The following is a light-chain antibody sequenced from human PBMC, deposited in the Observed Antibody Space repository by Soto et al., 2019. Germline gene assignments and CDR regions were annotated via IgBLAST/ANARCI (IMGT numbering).Light chain of an antibody. CDR1: QSVSSSY. J-gene: IGKJ3*01. V-gene: IGKV3-20*01. CDR3: QQYGSSLFT. CDR2: GAS. Sequence: EIVLTQSPGTLSLSPGDRATLSCRASQSVSSSYLAWYQQKPGQAPRLLIYGASSRATVLPDRFSGSGSGIDFTLTISRLEPEDFAVYYCQQYGSSLFTFGPGTKVDIK.